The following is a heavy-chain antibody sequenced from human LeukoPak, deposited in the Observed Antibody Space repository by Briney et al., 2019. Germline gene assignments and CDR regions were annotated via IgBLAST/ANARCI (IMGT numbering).Heavy chain of an antibody. CDR2: IYYSGST. CDR3: AREGGSYYFDY. CDR1: GGSISSSSYY. V-gene: IGHV4-39*07. J-gene: IGHJ4*02. D-gene: IGHD1-26*01. Sequence: SETLSLTCTVSGGSISSSSYYWGWIRQPPGKGLEWIGSIYYSGSTYYNPSLKSRVTISVDTSKNQFSLKLSSVTAADTAVYYCAREGGSYYFDYWGQGTLVTVSS.